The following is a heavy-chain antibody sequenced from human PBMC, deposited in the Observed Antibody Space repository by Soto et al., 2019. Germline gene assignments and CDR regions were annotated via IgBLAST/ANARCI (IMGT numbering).Heavy chain of an antibody. Sequence: EVQLLESGGGLVQPGGSLRLSCAASGFTFSSYAMSWVRQAPGKGLEWVSAISGSGGSTYYADSVKGRFTISRDNSKNTLYLQMNSMRAEDTAVYYCAKDLRWLVRLTPSFDIWGQGTMVTVSS. V-gene: IGHV3-23*01. CDR2: ISGSGGST. CDR3: AKDLRWLVRLTPSFDI. CDR1: GFTFSSYA. D-gene: IGHD6-19*01. J-gene: IGHJ3*02.